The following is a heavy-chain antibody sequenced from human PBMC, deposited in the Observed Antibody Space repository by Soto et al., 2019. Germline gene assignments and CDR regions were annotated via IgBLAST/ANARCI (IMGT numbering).Heavy chain of an antibody. CDR2: ISASGGTT. CDR3: AKGGFWVHYGMDV. J-gene: IGHJ6*02. V-gene: IGHV3-23*01. Sequence: EVQLLESGGGLVQPGGSLRLSCAASGFPFTSCAMNWVRQAPGKGLEWVSAISASGGTTFYADSVKGRFTISRDNSKNTLYMQVNNLRAEYTAVYYCAKGGFWVHYGMDVWGQGTTVTVSS. CDR1: GFPFTSCA. D-gene: IGHD3-16*01.